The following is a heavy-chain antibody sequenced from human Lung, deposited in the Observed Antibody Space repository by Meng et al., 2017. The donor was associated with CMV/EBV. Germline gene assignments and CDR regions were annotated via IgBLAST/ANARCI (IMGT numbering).Heavy chain of an antibody. J-gene: IGHJ5*02. CDR1: GYTFTGFY. CDR2: INPNSGDT. Sequence: ASVKVSCKASGYTFTGFYMNWVRQAPGQGPEWMGWINPNSGDTDYAQKFQGRVTMTRDTSISTAYMELSRLRSEDTAVYYCARGEYQLPPTGSCFDPWGQGTLVTVSS. V-gene: IGHV1-2*02. CDR3: ARGEYQLPPTGSCFDP. D-gene: IGHD2-2*01.